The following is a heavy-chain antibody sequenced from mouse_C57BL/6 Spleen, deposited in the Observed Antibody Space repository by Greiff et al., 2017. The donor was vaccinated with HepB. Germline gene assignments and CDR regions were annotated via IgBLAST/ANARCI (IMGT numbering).Heavy chain of an antibody. CDR1: GFTFSSYA. J-gene: IGHJ1*03. CDR2: ISSGGDYI. V-gene: IGHV5-9-1*02. CDR3: TRGDEYDGGYFYV. D-gene: IGHD2-4*01. Sequence: EVQGVESGEGLVKPGGSLKLSCAASGFTFSSYAMSWVRQTPEKRLEWVAYISSGGDYIYYADIVKGRCTISRDNASNTLYLQMSSLKSEDTAMYYCTRGDEYDGGYFYVWGTGTTVTVSS.